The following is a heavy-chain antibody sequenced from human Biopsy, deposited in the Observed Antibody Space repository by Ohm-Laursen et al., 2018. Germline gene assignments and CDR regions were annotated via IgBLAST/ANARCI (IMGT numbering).Heavy chain of an antibody. CDR2: ISTSGSST. CDR1: GFTFSSYA. J-gene: IGHJ4*02. V-gene: IGHV3-21*01. D-gene: IGHD4-11*01. Sequence: GSLRLSCAASGFTFSSYAMNWVRQPPGKGLEWVSSISTSGSSTNYADSVKGRFTMSRDNAEKSLYLQMNSLGVEDTAVYYCARHGDNDYSNFDSWGQGALVTVSS. CDR3: ARHGDNDYSNFDS.